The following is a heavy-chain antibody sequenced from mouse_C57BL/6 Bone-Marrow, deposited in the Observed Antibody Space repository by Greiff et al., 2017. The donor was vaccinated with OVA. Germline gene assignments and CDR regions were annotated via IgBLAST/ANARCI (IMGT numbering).Heavy chain of an antibody. V-gene: IGHV1-50*01. CDR1: GYTFTSYW. J-gene: IGHJ3*01. Sequence: VQLQQPGAELVKPGASVKLSCKASGYTFTSYWMQWVKQRPGQGLEWIGEIDPSDSYTNYNQKFKGKATLTVDTSSSTAYMQLSSLTSEDSAVYYGARTGFAYWGKGTLVTVSA. CDR2: IDPSDSYT. CDR3: ARTGFAY.